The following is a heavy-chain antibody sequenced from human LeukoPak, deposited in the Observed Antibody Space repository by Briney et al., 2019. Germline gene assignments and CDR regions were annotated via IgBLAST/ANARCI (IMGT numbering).Heavy chain of an antibody. CDR1: GGSISSGGYY. J-gene: IGHJ4*02. CDR2: IYHSGST. V-gene: IGHV4-61*08. CDR3: ARAPGDPLDLDY. Sequence: PSETLSLTCTVSGGSISSGGYYYSWIRQPPGKGLEWIGYIYHSGSTNYNPSLKSRVTISVDTSKNQFSLKLSSVIAADTAVYYCARAPGDPLDLDYWGQGTLATVSS. D-gene: IGHD7-27*01.